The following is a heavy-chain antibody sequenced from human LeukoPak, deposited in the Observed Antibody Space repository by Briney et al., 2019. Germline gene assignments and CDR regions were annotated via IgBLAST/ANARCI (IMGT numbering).Heavy chain of an antibody. CDR2: IYYTGST. CDR1: GGSINGYY. V-gene: IGHV4-59*08. CDR3: ARLRDNSGYYYSLDN. J-gene: IGHJ4*02. Sequence: SETLSLTCTVSGGSINGYYWSWIRQSPAKGLEWIGYIYYTGSTNYNPSLKSRVSISVDTSKNQFSLKLISVTAADTAVYYCARLRDNSGYYYSLDNWGRGTLVTVSS. D-gene: IGHD3-22*01.